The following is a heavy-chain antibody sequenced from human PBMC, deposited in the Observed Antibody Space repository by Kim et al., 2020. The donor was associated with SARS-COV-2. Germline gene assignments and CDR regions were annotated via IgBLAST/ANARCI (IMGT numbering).Heavy chain of an antibody. CDR1: GFTFSSYG. CDR3: ARGEDIVVVPAAAGYFDY. Sequence: GGSLRLSCAASGFTFSSYGMHWVRQAPGKGLEWVAVIWYDGSNKYYADSVKGRFTISRDNSKNTLYLQMNSLRAEDTAVYYCARGEDIVVVPAAAGYFDYWGQGTLVTVSS. J-gene: IGHJ4*02. CDR2: IWYDGSNK. V-gene: IGHV3-33*01. D-gene: IGHD2-2*01.